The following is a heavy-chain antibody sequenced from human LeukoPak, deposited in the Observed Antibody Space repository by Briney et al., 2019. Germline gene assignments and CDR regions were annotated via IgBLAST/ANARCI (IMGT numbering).Heavy chain of an antibody. Sequence: ASVRVSCTASGYTFSGYQVHWLRQAPGQGLEWMGRMNPSSGVTNYAQKFQGRVTMTRDTSINTAYLDLSALKSADTAVYYCASRAASVTLGYWGQGTLVTVSS. J-gene: IGHJ4*02. V-gene: IGHV1-2*06. CDR3: ASRAASVTLGY. CDR1: GYTFSGYQ. D-gene: IGHD2-15*01. CDR2: MNPSSGVT.